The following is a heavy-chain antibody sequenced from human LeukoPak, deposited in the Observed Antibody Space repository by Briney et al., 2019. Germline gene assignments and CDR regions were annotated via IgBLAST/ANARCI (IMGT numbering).Heavy chain of an antibody. V-gene: IGHV3-33*01. Sequence: GRSLRLSCAASGFTFSSYGMHWVRQAPGKGLEWVAVIWYDGSNKYYADSVKGRFTISGDNSKSTLYLQMNSLRAEDTAVYYCARSGWAADYWGQGTLVTVSS. CDR3: ARSGWAADY. J-gene: IGHJ4*02. CDR2: IWYDGSNK. CDR1: GFTFSSYG. D-gene: IGHD1-26*01.